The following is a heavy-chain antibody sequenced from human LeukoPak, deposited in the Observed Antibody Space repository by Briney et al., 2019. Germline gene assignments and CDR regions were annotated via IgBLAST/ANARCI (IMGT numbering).Heavy chain of an antibody. CDR1: GGSISSYY. CDR2: IYYSGST. CDR3: AREDTAMEFDY. D-gene: IGHD5-18*01. V-gene: IGHV4-59*01. J-gene: IGHJ4*02. Sequence: SETLSLTCTVSGGSISSYYWSWIRQPPGKGLEWIGYIYYSGSTNYNPSLKSRVTISVDTSKNQFSLKLSSVTAADTAVYYCAREDTAMEFDYWGQGTLVTVSS.